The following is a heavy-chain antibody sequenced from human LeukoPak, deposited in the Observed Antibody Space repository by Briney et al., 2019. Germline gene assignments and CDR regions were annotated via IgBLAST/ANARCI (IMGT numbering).Heavy chain of an antibody. Sequence: PGGSLRLSCAASGFTFISYGMHWVRQAPGKGLEWVAVIWYDGSNKYYADSVKGRFTISRDNSKNTLYLQMNSLRAEDTAVYYSAKAAYYDSSGYYRYWGQGTLVTVSS. V-gene: IGHV3-33*06. D-gene: IGHD3-22*01. CDR3: AKAAYYDSSGYYRY. CDR1: GFTFISYG. CDR2: IWYDGSNK. J-gene: IGHJ4*02.